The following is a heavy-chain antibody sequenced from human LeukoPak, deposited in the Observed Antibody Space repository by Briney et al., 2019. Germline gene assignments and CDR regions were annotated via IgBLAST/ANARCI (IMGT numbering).Heavy chain of an antibody. CDR3: ARAGSMHSSGWYSFY. CDR2: ISGRGDYT. Sequence: GGSLRLSCAASGFTFSGSWMSWVRQAPGKGLHWVSTISGRGDYTYYADSVKGRFTISRDNAKNSLYLQMNSLRAEDTAVYYCARAGSMHSSGWYSFYWGQGTLVTVSS. D-gene: IGHD6-19*01. V-gene: IGHV3-21*01. CDR1: GFTFSGSW. J-gene: IGHJ4*02.